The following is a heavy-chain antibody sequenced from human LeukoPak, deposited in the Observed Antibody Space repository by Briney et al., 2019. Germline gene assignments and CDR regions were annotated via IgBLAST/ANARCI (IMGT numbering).Heavy chain of an antibody. CDR3: ARSERIEITFGGVITPVVFDY. V-gene: IGHV1-2*02. CDR2: INPNSGGT. CDR1: GYTFTGYN. Sequence: ASVKVSCKASGYTFTGYNIHWVRQAPGQGLEWMGWINPNSGGTNYAQKFQGRVTMTRDTSISTAYMELSRLRFDDTAVYCCARSERIEITFGGVITPVVFDYWGQGTLVTVSS. J-gene: IGHJ4*02. D-gene: IGHD3-16*02.